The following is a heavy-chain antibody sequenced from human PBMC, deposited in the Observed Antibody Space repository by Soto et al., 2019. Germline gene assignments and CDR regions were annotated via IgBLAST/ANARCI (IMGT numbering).Heavy chain of an antibody. CDR3: ASKGSVDTITEYFQH. D-gene: IGHD5-12*01. J-gene: IGHJ1*01. CDR1: GFTFSSYG. Sequence: GGSLRLSCAASGFTFSSYGMHWVRQAPGKGLEWVAVIWYDGSNKYYADSVKGRFTISRDNSKNTLYLQMNSLRAEDTAVYYCASKGSVDTITEYFQHWGQGTLVTVSS. CDR2: IWYDGSNK. V-gene: IGHV3-33*08.